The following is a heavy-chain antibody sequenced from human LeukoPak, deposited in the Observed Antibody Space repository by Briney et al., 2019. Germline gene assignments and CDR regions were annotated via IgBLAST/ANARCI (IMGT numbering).Heavy chain of an antibody. D-gene: IGHD2-2*01. CDR1: GFTFSSYG. V-gene: IGHV3-30*02. J-gene: IGHJ4*02. Sequence: GGSLRLSCAASGFTFSSYGMHWVRQAPGKGLDWVAFIRYDGRNKYYADSVKGRFTISRDNSKNTLYLQMNSLRAEDTAVYYCAKDGGYCSSTSCYHPEYYFDYWGQGTLVTVSS. CDR3: AKDGGYCSSTSCYHPEYYFDY. CDR2: IRYDGRNK.